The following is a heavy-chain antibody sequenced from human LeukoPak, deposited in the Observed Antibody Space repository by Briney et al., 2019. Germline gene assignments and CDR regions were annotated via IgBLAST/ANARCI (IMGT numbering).Heavy chain of an antibody. V-gene: IGHV4-30-4*01. CDR1: GGSIISADRY. CDR3: ARHSYSYGYGGFDY. J-gene: IGHJ4*02. Sequence: PSETLSLTCTVSGGSIISADRYSGWIRQSPGKGLEWIGYIYSTGNTYYNPSLKSRAIISVDTSKNQFSLELNSVTAADTAVYYCARHSYSYGYGGFDYWGQGILVTVSS. D-gene: IGHD5-18*01. CDR2: IYSTGNT.